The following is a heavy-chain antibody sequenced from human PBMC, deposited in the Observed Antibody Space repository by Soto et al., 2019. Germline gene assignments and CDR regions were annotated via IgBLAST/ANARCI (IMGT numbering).Heavy chain of an antibody. Sequence: GESLKISCQGSGYSFSSYWIGWVRQMPGKGLEWMAFIDPHSNTRYSPSFEGQITISADKSISTAYLQWSSLKASDTAIYYCARRTYTSGWRHYFDYWGQGTLVTVYS. CDR3: ARRTYTSGWRHYFDY. V-gene: IGHV5-51*01. D-gene: IGHD6-19*01. J-gene: IGHJ4*02. CDR2: IDPHSNT. CDR1: GYSFSSYW.